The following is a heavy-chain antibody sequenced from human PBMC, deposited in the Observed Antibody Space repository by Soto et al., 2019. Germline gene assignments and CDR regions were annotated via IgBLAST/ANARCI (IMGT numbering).Heavy chain of an antibody. CDR2: IWYDGSNK. Sequence: PGGSLRLSCAASGFTFSSYGMHWVRQAPGKGLEWAAVIWYDGSNKYYADSVKGRFTISRDNSKNTLYLQMNSLRAEDTAVYYCARGGYCSGGSCAQYYYYGMDVWGQGTTVTVSS. V-gene: IGHV3-33*01. D-gene: IGHD2-15*01. CDR3: ARGGYCSGGSCAQYYYYGMDV. CDR1: GFTFSSYG. J-gene: IGHJ6*02.